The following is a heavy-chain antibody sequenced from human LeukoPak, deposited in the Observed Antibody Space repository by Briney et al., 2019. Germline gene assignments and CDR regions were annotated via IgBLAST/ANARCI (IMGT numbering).Heavy chain of an antibody. CDR1: GGTFSSYA. J-gene: IGHJ6*03. Sequence: SVKVSCKASGGTFSSYAISWVRQAPGQGLEWMGGIIPIFGTANYAQKFQGRVTMTRDTSISTAYMELSRLRSDDTAVYYCARGDNWNYRFYYYMDVWGKGTTVTVSS. CDR2: IIPIFGTA. V-gene: IGHV1-69*05. CDR3: ARGDNWNYRFYYYMDV. D-gene: IGHD1-7*01.